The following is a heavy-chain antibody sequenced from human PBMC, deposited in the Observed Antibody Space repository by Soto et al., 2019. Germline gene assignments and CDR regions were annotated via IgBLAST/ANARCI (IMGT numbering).Heavy chain of an antibody. CDR1: GGSFSGYY. D-gene: IGHD6-6*01. Sequence: QVLLQQWGAGLLKPSETLSLTCAVYGGSFSGYYWSWIRQPPGKGLEWIGEINHSGSTNYNPSLKSRVNISVDTSKNQFSLKLSSVTAADTAVYYCARTSRFEYWGQGTLVTVSS. J-gene: IGHJ4*02. V-gene: IGHV4-34*02. CDR2: INHSGST. CDR3: ARTSRFEY.